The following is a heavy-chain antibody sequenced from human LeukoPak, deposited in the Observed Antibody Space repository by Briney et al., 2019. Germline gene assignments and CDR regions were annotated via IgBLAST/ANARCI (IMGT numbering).Heavy chain of an antibody. V-gene: IGHV4-39*01. CDR1: GGSISSSSYY. CDR2: IYYSGST. D-gene: IGHD2-2*01. J-gene: IGHJ3*02. CDR3: ARYCSSTSCYGPDAFDI. Sequence: SETLSLTCTVSGGSISSSSYYWGWIRQPPGKGLEWIGSIYYSGSTYYNPSLKSRVTISVDTSKNQFSLKLSSVTAADTAVYYRARYCSSTSCYGPDAFDIWGQGTMVTVSS.